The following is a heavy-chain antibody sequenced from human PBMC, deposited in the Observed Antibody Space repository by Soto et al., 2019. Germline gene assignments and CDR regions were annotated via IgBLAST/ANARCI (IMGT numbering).Heavy chain of an antibody. Sequence: SVEVSCKASGGTFSGQAISWVRQAPGQGLEWMGGIIPFFKATSYAQKFQGRVTITADDSTSTAYMDLYSLRSGDTAVYYCARDVPLNYYDGTFSYYAVDVWGQGTTVTVSS. V-gene: IGHV1-69*13. J-gene: IGHJ6*02. CDR3: ARDVPLNYYDGTFSYYAVDV. D-gene: IGHD3-16*01. CDR1: GGTFSGQA. CDR2: IIPFFKAT.